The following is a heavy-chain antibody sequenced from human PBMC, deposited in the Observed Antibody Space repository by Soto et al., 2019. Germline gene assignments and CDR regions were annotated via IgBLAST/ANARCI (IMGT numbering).Heavy chain of an antibody. CDR2: IYYSGST. V-gene: IGHV4-31*02. J-gene: IGHJ5*02. D-gene: IGHD3-22*01. CDR1: GGSISSGGYF. CDR3: ARDLGFYYDSSGYYYAGDWFDP. Sequence: PSETLSLTCTVSGGSISSGGYFWSWIRQHPGKALEWIGYIYYSGSTCYNPSLKSRVTISVDTSKNQFSLKLSSVTAADTAVYYCARDLGFYYDSSGYYYAGDWFDPWGQGTLVTVSS.